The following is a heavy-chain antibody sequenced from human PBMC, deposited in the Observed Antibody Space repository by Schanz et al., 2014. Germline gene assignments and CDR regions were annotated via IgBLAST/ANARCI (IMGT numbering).Heavy chain of an antibody. CDR3: ARDHQWLARYYMDV. CDR1: GFNFANHA. V-gene: IGHV3-33*05. Sequence: QVQLVESGGGVVQPERSLRLSCAASGFNFANHAIHWVRQGQGNGLQWVAVISSDGSKKLYADSVKGRFTISRDNPKKTLYLQMNSLRAEDTAVYYCARDHQWLARYYMDVWGKGTTVTVSS. J-gene: IGHJ6*03. CDR2: ISSDGSKK. D-gene: IGHD6-19*01.